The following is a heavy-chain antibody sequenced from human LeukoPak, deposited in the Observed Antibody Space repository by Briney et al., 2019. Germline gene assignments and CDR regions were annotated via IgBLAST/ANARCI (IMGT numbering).Heavy chain of an antibody. V-gene: IGHV3-23*01. Sequence: GGSLRLSCAASGFTFSNYWMHWVRHGPGKGLVWVSAISGSGGSTYYADSVKGRFTISRDNSKNTLYLQMNSLRAEDTAVYYCAKPITIFGVSSVYWGQGTLVTVSS. J-gene: IGHJ4*02. CDR2: ISGSGGST. CDR3: AKPITIFGVSSVY. D-gene: IGHD3-3*01. CDR1: GFTFSNYW.